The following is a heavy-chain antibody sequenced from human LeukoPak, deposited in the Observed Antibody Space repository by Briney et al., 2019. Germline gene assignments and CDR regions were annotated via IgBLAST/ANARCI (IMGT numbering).Heavy chain of an antibody. CDR3: ARGGWPYDY. CDR1: GYIFSDYY. CDR2: INPKSGAA. V-gene: IGHV1-2*02. J-gene: IGHJ4*02. D-gene: IGHD6-19*01. Sequence: ASVKVSCKASGYIFSDYYMHWVRQAPGQGLEWLGWINPKSGAADYAQQFRGRVTMTRDTSINTDYMEMKRVTSDDTAVYYCARGGWPYDYWGQGTLVTVSS.